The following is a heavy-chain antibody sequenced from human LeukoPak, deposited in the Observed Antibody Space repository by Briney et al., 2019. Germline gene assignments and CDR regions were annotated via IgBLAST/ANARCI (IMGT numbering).Heavy chain of an antibody. J-gene: IGHJ3*02. V-gene: IGHV1-2*02. D-gene: IGHD2-2*01. CDR1: GYTFTGYY. CDR3: ARDKVFSATKDIVVVPAAIPDAFDI. Sequence: ASVKVSCKASGYTFTGYYMHWVRQAPGQGLEWMGWINPNSGGTNYAQKFQGRVTMTGDTSISTAYMELSRLRSDDTAVYYCARDKVFSATKDIVVVPAAIPDAFDIWGQGTMVTVSS. CDR2: INPNSGGT.